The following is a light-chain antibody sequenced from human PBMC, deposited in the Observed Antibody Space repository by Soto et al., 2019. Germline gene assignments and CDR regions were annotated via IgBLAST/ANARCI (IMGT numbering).Light chain of an antibody. CDR1: QDIRNH. V-gene: IGKV1-33*01. CDR2: DAS. CDR3: QQHYSYPLT. Sequence: DIQMTQSPSSLSASVGDRVTITCQASQDIRNHLNWYQHKPGKAPNLLISDASSLERGVPSRFSGSGSGTDFTFTIRSLQPEDIATYYCQQHYSYPLTFGGGTKVDIK. J-gene: IGKJ4*01.